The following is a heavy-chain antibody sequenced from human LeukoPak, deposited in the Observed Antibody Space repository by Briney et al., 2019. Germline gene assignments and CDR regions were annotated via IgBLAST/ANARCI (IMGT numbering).Heavy chain of an antibody. V-gene: IGHV4-34*01. D-gene: IGHD2-2*01. CDR3: ARGPHRNCSSTSCDFDY. CDR1: GGSFSGYY. J-gene: IGHJ4*02. Sequence: SETLSLTCAVYGGSFSGYYWSWIRQPPGKGLEWIGEINHSGSTNYNPSLKSRVTISVDTSKNRFSLKLSSVTAADTAVYYCARGPHRNCSSTSCDFDYWGQGTLVTVSS. CDR2: INHSGST.